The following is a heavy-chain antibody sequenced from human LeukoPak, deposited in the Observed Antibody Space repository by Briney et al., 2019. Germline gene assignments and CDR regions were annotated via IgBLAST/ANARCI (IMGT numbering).Heavy chain of an antibody. Sequence: GGSLRLSXAVSGFTFSDYEMNWVRQAPGKGLEWVSYISSSGRKIYYADSVKGRFTISRDNAKNSLYLQMNSLRADDTAVYYCARGPRDPTEYCSRGACAPTYEVWGQGALVTVSS. CDR1: GFTFSDYE. CDR3: ARGPRDPTEYCSRGACAPTYEV. D-gene: IGHD2-15*01. V-gene: IGHV3-48*03. CDR2: ISSSGRKI. J-gene: IGHJ4*02.